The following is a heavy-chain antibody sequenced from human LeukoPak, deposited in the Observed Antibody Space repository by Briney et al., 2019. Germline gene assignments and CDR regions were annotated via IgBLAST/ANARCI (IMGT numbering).Heavy chain of an antibody. CDR3: VRDYPSGKLFPDAFDI. Sequence: ASVKVSCKASGGTFSSYTISWVRQAPGQGLEWMGWMNPNSGNTGYAQKFQGRVTMTTDTSTSTAYMELRSLRSDDTAVYYCVRDYPSGKLFPDAFDIWGQGTMVTVSS. CDR2: MNPNSGNT. J-gene: IGHJ3*02. D-gene: IGHD3-10*01. CDR1: GGTFSSYT. V-gene: IGHV1-18*01.